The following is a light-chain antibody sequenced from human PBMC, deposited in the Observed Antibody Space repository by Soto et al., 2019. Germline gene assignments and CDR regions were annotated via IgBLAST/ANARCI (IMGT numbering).Light chain of an antibody. CDR2: GAS. V-gene: IGKV3-15*01. CDR3: HNHTNLPTFT. J-gene: IGKJ3*01. CDR1: QSVGSN. Sequence: IVMTQCVASRGVCTGETVTLSCRASQSVGSNLAWYQQKPGQSPRLLVYGASNTARGIPGRFSGSGSRTDFTLTISSLPSDDFALYRCHNHTNLPTFTFGPETMVDI.